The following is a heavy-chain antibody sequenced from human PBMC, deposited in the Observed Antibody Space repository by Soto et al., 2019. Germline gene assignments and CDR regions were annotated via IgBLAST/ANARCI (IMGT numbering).Heavy chain of an antibody. D-gene: IGHD6-13*01. Sequence: VQLVQSGAEVKKPGSSVKVSCKASGGNFTSYAISWVRQAPGQGLEFMGGIVPLFGTTNFAHKFRGRVTVTADESTSTEYMEMSSLRSEDTAVYDCAKASCRSWYNWFDPWGQGTLVTVST. CDR2: IVPLFGTT. CDR3: AKASCRSWYNWFDP. CDR1: GGNFTSYA. V-gene: IGHV1-69*01. J-gene: IGHJ5*02.